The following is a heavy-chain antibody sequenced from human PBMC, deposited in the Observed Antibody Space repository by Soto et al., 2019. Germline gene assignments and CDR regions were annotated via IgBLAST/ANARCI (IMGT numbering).Heavy chain of an antibody. J-gene: IGHJ3*02. V-gene: IGHV1-2*04. CDR2: INPNSGGT. CDR1: GDTFTGYY. CDR3: AATRAYYYDSSGPDAFDI. D-gene: IGHD3-22*01. Sequence: GASVKASCKASGDTFTGYYMHCVRQAPGQGLEWMGWINPNSGGTNYAQKFQGWVTMTRDTSISTAYMELSRLRSDDTAVYYCAATRAYYYDSSGPDAFDIWGQGTMVTVSS.